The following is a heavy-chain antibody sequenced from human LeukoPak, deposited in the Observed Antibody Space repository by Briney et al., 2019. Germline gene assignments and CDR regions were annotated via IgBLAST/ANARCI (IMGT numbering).Heavy chain of an antibody. Sequence: GGSLRLSCAASGFTFSSYAMSWVRQAPGKGLEWLSSISDNGDSTHYADSVKGRFTISRDNSKNTLYLQMNSLRAEDTAVYYCAKPGGLGYDFWSGYPTVFDYWGQGTLVTVSS. V-gene: IGHV3-23*01. CDR3: AKPGGLGYDFWSGYPTVFDY. D-gene: IGHD3-3*01. CDR2: ISDNGDST. J-gene: IGHJ4*02. CDR1: GFTFSSYA.